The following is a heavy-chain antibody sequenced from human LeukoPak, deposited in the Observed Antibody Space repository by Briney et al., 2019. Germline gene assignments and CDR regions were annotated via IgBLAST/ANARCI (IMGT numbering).Heavy chain of an antibody. CDR1: GFTFSSYA. Sequence: GGSLRLSCAASGFTFSSYAMHWVRQAPGKGLEWVAVISYDGSNKYYADSVKGRFTIPRDNSKNTLYLQMNSLRPEDTAVYYCARESERLFDYWGQGTLVTVSS. V-gene: IGHV3-30-3*01. D-gene: IGHD3-22*01. J-gene: IGHJ4*02. CDR2: ISYDGSNK. CDR3: ARESERLFDY.